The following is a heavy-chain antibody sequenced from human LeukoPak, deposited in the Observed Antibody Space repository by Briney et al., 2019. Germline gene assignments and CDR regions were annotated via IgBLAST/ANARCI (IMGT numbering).Heavy chain of an antibody. CDR2: INWNGGST. D-gene: IGHD3-22*01. Sequence: GESLKISCAASGFTFDDYGMSWVRQAPGKGLEWVSGINWNGGSTCYADSVKGRFTISRDNAKNSLYLQMNSLRAEDTALYYCARAPYYYDSSGYYYYYYYMDVWGKGTTVTVSS. J-gene: IGHJ6*03. CDR1: GFTFDDYG. CDR3: ARAPYYYDSSGYYYYYYYMDV. V-gene: IGHV3-20*04.